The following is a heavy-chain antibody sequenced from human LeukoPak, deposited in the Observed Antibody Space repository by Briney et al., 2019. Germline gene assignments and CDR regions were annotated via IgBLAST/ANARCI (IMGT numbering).Heavy chain of an antibody. CDR2: IGTSGDT. J-gene: IGHJ4*02. V-gene: IGHV3-13*04. CDR3: SGVGSSGWPNYFDS. Sequence: GGSLRLSCAASGFTFSSYDMHWVRQATGKGLEWVSVIGTSGDTYYAGSVKGRFTISRENAKNSLYLQMNSLTAGDTAVYFCSGVGSSGWPNYFDSWGQGTLVTVSS. CDR1: GFTFSSYD. D-gene: IGHD6-19*01.